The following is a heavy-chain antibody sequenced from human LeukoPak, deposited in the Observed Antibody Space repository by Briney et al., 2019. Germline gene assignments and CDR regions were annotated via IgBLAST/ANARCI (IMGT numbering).Heavy chain of an antibody. V-gene: IGHV3-23*01. CDR3: ARLGRQQVYYYYMDV. J-gene: IGHJ6*03. CDR2: ISNSAGTT. Sequence: PGGSLRLSCTASGFTFSSYAMTWVRQAPGKGLEWVSAISNSAGTTYYADSVKGRFTISRDNAKNSLYLQMNNLRAEDTAVYYCARLGRQQVYYYYMDVWGKGTTVTVSS. CDR1: GFTFSSYA. D-gene: IGHD6-13*01.